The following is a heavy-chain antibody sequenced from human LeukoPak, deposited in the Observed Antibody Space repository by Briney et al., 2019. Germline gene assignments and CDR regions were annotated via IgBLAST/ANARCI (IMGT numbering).Heavy chain of an antibody. J-gene: IGHJ5*02. CDR1: GGSFSGYY. Sequence: SETLSLTCAVYGGSFSGYYWSWIRQPPGKGLEWIGEINHSGSTNYNPSLKSRVTISVDTSKNQFSLKLSSVTAADTAVYYCARGRPLSYYYDSSGYRTPLLNWFDPWGQGTLVTVSS. CDR2: INHSGST. V-gene: IGHV4-34*01. D-gene: IGHD3-22*01. CDR3: ARGRPLSYYYDSSGYRTPLLNWFDP.